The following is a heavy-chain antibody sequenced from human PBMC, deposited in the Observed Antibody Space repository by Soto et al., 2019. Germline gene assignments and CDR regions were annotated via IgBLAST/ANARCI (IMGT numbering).Heavy chain of an antibody. V-gene: IGHV3-23*01. CDR2: ISGSGGST. Sequence: PGGSLRLSCAASGFTFSSYAMSWVRQAPGKGLEWVSAISGSGGSTYYADSVKGRFTISRDNSKNTLYLQMNSLRAEDTAVYYCAKESVSGTFYYYYMDVWGKGTTVTVSS. CDR3: AKESVSGTFYYYYMDV. D-gene: IGHD4-17*01. CDR1: GFTFSSYA. J-gene: IGHJ6*03.